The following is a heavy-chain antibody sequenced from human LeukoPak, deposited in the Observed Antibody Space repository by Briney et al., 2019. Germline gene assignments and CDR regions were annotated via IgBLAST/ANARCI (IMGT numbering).Heavy chain of an antibody. V-gene: IGHV3-30*18. CDR1: GFTFSSYV. D-gene: IGHD3-10*01. CDR2: ISYDGSNK. J-gene: IGHJ4*02. CDR3: AKDPATTYYYGSGDW. Sequence: GGSLRLSCAASGFTFSSYVMHWVRQAPGKGLEWVAVISYDGSNKYYADSVKGRFTISRDNSKNTLYLQMNSLRAEDTAVYYCAKDPATTYYYGSGDWWGQGTLVTVSS.